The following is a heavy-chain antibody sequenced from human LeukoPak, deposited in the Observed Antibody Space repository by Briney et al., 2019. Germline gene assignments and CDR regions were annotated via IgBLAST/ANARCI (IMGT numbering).Heavy chain of an antibody. CDR2: MYYSGST. V-gene: IGHV4-31*03. CDR1: GASISSSGNY. CDR3: ARANRDFWSGYYNWFDP. Sequence: SVTLSLTCSVSGASISSSGNYWSWIRQHPGKGLEWIGNMYYSGSTYYNPSLKSRLTISVDTSKNQFSLNLTSVTVADTAVYYCARANRDFWSGYYNWFDPWGQGTLVTVSS. D-gene: IGHD3-3*01. J-gene: IGHJ5*02.